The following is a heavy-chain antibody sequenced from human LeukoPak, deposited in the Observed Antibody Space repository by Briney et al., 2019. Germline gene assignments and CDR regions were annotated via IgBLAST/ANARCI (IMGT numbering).Heavy chain of an antibody. V-gene: IGHV3-23*01. CDR1: GFTLRSYV. Sequence: PGGSLRLSCVASGFTLRSYVMNWVRQTPGKGLEWVSSISGRGDSTFYADSVKGRFSISRDNSKNTLYLQVNGLRTEDTAVYYCAKDRLLNCRGDCYIFDYWGQGTVVTVSS. D-gene: IGHD2-21*02. CDR2: ISGRGDST. CDR3: AKDRLLNCRGDCYIFDY. J-gene: IGHJ4*02.